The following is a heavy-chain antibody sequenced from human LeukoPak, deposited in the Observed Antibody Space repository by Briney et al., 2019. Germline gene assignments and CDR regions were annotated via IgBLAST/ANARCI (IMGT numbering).Heavy chain of an antibody. Sequence: SETLSLTCTVSGGSINNYYWSWIRQPPGRGLEWIGYIYYSGSTNYNPSLKSRVTISVDTSKNQFSLKLNSVTAADTAVYYCAREAGYSSGWPYYFDYWGQGTLVTVSS. J-gene: IGHJ4*02. V-gene: IGHV4-59*12. CDR3: AREAGYSSGWPYYFDY. CDR1: GGSINNYY. CDR2: IYYSGST. D-gene: IGHD6-19*01.